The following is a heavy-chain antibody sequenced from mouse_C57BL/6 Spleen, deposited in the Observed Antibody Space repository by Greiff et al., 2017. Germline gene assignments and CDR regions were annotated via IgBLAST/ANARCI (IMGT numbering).Heavy chain of an antibody. D-gene: IGHD1-1*01. CDR3: AREDYYSGSSSGYFDG. Sequence: VQLQQSGPELVKPGASVKISCKASGYAFSSSWMNWVKQRPGKGLEWIGRIYPGDGDTNYNGKFKGKATLTADKSSSTAYMQLSSLTSEDSAVYFCAREDYYSGSSSGYFDGWGTGTTVTVSS. V-gene: IGHV1-82*01. CDR2: IYPGDGDT. CDR1: GYAFSSSW. J-gene: IGHJ1*03.